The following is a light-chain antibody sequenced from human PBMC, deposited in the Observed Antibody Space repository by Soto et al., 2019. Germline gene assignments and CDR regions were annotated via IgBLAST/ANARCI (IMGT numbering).Light chain of an antibody. CDR3: CSDAGSSTWV. CDR1: SSDVGSYNL. CDR2: EGS. V-gene: IGLV2-23*01. Sequence: QSALTQPASVSGSPGQSITISCTGTSSDVGSYNLVSWYQQHPGKAPKLMIYEGSKRPSGVYKRYSGSKSGNTASLTISGLQAEDEADYYCCSDAGSSTWVFGGGTKLTVL. J-gene: IGLJ3*02.